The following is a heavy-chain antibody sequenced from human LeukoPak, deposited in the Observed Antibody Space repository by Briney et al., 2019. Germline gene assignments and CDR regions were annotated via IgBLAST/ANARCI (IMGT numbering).Heavy chain of an antibody. CDR1: GFTFSDYY. J-gene: IGHJ5*02. CDR2: ISSSGSTI. Sequence: GGSLRLSCAASGFTFSDYYMSWIRQAPGKGLEWVSYISSSGSTIYYADSVKGRFTISRDNAKNSLYLQMNSLSAEDTAVYYCARVDDFWSGYSKTNWFDPWGQGTLVTVSS. CDR3: ARVDDFWSGYSKTNWFDP. D-gene: IGHD3-3*01. V-gene: IGHV3-11*04.